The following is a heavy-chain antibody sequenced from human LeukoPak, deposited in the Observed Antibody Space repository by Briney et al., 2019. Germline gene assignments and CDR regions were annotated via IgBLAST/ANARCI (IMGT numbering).Heavy chain of an antibody. CDR2: VDHSGST. D-gene: IGHD1-1*01. J-gene: IGHJ3*02. V-gene: IGHV4-4*02. CDR1: GGSISSSNW. Sequence: SSETLSLTCAVSGGSISSSNWWSWVRQPPGKGLEWIGEVDHSGSTKYNPALKSRVTISVDKSKNQFSLRLSSVTAADTAVYYCARQLDSDAFDIWGQGTMVTVSS. CDR3: ARQLDSDAFDI.